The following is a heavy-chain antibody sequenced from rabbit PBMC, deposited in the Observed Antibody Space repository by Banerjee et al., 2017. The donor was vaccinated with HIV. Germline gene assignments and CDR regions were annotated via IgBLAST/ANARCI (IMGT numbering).Heavy chain of an antibody. D-gene: IGHD4-2*01. CDR1: GFDFSSYY. J-gene: IGHJ4*01. CDR3: ARDAGYAGSNL. Sequence: QSLEETGGGLVQPGGSLTLSCKASGFDFSSYYMSWVRQAPGKGLEWIGYIDPVVGTTYYANWVNGRFTISRENTQNTLYLQMTSLTAADTATYFCARDAGYAGSNLWGPGTLVTVS. V-gene: IGHV1S7*01. CDR2: IDPVVGTT.